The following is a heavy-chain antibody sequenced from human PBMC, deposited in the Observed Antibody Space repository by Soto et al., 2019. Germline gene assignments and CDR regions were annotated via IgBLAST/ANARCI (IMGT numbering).Heavy chain of an antibody. Sequence: ASVKVSCKASGYTFSNYGISWVRQAPGQGLEWMGWVSGDNDNINYAQKFQGRVTMTTDKSTSTAYMELRSLRSDDTAVYYCARGYSSSSIHMDVWGKGTTVTVSS. CDR1: GYTFSNYG. D-gene: IGHD6-6*01. J-gene: IGHJ6*03. CDR3: ARGYSSSSIHMDV. V-gene: IGHV1-18*01. CDR2: VSGDNDNI.